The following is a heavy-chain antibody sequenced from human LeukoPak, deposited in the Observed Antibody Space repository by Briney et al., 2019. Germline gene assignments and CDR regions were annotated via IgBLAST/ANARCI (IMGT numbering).Heavy chain of an antibody. J-gene: IGHJ6*02. V-gene: IGHV3-21*01. Sequence: GGSLRLSCAASGFTFSSYSMNWVRQAPGKGLEWVSSISSSSSYIYYADSVKGRFTISRDNAKNSLYLQMNSLRAEDTAVYYCARGVYSGSWNYYYYYYGMDVWGQGTTVAVSS. D-gene: IGHD6-13*01. CDR2: ISSSSSYI. CDR3: ARGVYSGSWNYYYYYYGMDV. CDR1: GFTFSSYS.